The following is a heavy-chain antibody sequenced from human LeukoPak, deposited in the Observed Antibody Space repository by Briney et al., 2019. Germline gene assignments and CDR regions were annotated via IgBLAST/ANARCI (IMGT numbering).Heavy chain of an antibody. D-gene: IGHD3-10*01. Sequence: GASVKVSCKASGGTFSSYAINWVRQATGQGLEWMGWMNPNTGNTGYGERFQGRVTMTRDNSISTAYMELNSLTSEDTAVYYCARGGAGTYYKRDGWFDPWGQGTVVTVSS. J-gene: IGHJ5*02. CDR3: ARGGAGTYYKRDGWFDP. V-gene: IGHV1-8*02. CDR2: MNPNTGNT. CDR1: GGTFSSYA.